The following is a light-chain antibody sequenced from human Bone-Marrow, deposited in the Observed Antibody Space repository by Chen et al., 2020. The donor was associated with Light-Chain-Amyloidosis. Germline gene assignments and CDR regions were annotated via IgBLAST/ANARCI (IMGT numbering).Light chain of an antibody. J-gene: IGLJ3*02. CDR2: DDS. V-gene: IGLV3-21*02. Sequence: SYVLTQPSSVSVAPGQTATIACGGNNIGSTSVHWYQQTPGQAPLLVVCDDSDRPSGIPERVSGSNSGNTATLTISRVEAGDEADYYCQVWDRSSDRPVFGGGTKLTVL. CDR3: QVWDRSSDRPV. CDR1: NIGSTS.